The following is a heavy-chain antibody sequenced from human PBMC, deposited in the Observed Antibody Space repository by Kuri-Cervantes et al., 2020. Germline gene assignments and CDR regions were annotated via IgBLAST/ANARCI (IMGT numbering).Heavy chain of an antibody. CDR3: ARERRPCGGDCLDY. V-gene: IGHV3-21*01. J-gene: IGHJ4*02. CDR2: ISRNSDYI. D-gene: IGHD2-21*01. CDR1: GFTFSTYA. Sequence: GSLRLSCAVSGFTFSTYAMNWVRQAPGKGLEWVSSISRNSDYIYYADSVRGRFTISRDNAKNSVYLQMNSLRAEDTATYYCARERRPCGGDCLDYWGQGILVPSPQ.